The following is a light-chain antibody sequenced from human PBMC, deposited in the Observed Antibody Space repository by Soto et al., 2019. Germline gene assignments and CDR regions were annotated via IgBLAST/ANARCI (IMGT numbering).Light chain of an antibody. CDR3: QQYDNDSWM. J-gene: IGKJ1*01. Sequence: DIQMTQSPSTLSASVGDRVIITCRASQSISSWLAWYQQKPGKAPNLLIYKASALKSGVPSRFSGSGSGTEFTLTISSLQPDDFATYYCQQYDNDSWMVGQGTKLEIK. CDR1: QSISSW. CDR2: KAS. V-gene: IGKV1-5*03.